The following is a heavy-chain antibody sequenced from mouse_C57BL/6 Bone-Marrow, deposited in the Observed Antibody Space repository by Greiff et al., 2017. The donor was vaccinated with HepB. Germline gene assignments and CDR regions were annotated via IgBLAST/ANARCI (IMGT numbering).Heavy chain of an antibody. CDR3: ARSITTVVAHWYFDV. CDR1: GYAFTNYL. V-gene: IGHV1-54*01. D-gene: IGHD1-1*01. Sequence: VKLQQSGAELVRPGTSVKVSCKASGYAFTNYLIEWVKQRPGQGLEWIGVINPGSGGTNYNEKFKGKATLTADKSSSTAYMQLSSLTSEDSAVYFCARSITTVVAHWYFDVWGTGTTVTVSS. J-gene: IGHJ1*03. CDR2: INPGSGGT.